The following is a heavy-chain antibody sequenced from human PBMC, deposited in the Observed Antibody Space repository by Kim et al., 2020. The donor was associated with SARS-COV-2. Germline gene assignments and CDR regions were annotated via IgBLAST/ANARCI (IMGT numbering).Heavy chain of an antibody. V-gene: IGHV4-34*01. Sequence: SETLSLTCAVYGGSFSGYYWSWIRQPPGKGLEWIGEINHSGSTNYNPSLKSRVTISVDTSKNQFSLKLSSVTAADTAVYYCARGNYYYGMDVWGQGTTVT. CDR1: GGSFSGYY. J-gene: IGHJ6*02. CDR2: INHSGST. CDR3: ARGNYYYGMDV.